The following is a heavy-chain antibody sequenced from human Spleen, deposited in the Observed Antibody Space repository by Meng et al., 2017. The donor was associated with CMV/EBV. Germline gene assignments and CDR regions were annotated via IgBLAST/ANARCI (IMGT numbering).Heavy chain of an antibody. CDR1: DFVFSGFW. V-gene: IGHV3-74*01. J-gene: IGHJ4*02. CDR2: IKSDGSRT. D-gene: IGHD3-3*01. CDR3: AKGSGFWSGYYTDY. Sequence: SDFVFSGFWMHWVRQAPGKGLVWVSRIKSDGSRTYYADSVKCRFTISSDNSKNTLYLQMNSLRAEYTAVYYCAKGSGFWSGYYTDYWGQGTLVTVSS.